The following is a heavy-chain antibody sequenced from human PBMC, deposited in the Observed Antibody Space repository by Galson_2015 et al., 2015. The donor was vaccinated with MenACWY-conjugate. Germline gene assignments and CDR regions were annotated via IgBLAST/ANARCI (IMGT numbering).Heavy chain of an antibody. D-gene: IGHD2-15*01. CDR3: AKRGVPRGGTPGYFDY. CDR1: GISLSDSV. Sequence: SLRLSCAVSGISLSDSVMNWVRQAPGKGLEWVSSIFGSGGATYYADSVRGRFTISRDNSKNTMSLQMNSLRVEDTAVYFCAKRGVPRGGTPGYFDYWGQGTLVTVSS. V-gene: IGHV3-23*01. CDR2: IFGSGGAT. J-gene: IGHJ4*02.